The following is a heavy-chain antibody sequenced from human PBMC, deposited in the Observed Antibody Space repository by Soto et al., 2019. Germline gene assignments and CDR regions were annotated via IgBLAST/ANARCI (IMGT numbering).Heavy chain of an antibody. CDR3: ARQIYSGYDRFDY. Sequence: SETLSLTCTVSGGTISSYYWSWIRQPPGKGLEWIGYIYYGGNTNYNPSLKSRVTISVDTSKNQFSLKLSSVTAADTAVYYCARQIYSGYDRFDYWGQGTLVTVSS. D-gene: IGHD5-12*01. J-gene: IGHJ4*02. CDR2: IYYGGNT. CDR1: GGTISSYY. V-gene: IGHV4-59*08.